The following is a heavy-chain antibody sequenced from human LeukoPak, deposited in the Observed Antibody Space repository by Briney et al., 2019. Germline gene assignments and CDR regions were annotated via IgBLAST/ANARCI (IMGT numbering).Heavy chain of an antibody. J-gene: IGHJ4*02. CDR3: ARWGSITTARFDY. Sequence: SEALSLTCTVSGGSISSYYWSWIRQPPGKGLEWIGYIYYSGSTNYNPSLKSRVTISVDTSKNQFSLELSSVTAADTAVYYCARWGSITTARFDYWGPGNPGHRLL. D-gene: IGHD3-16*01. V-gene: IGHV4-59*01. CDR2: IYYSGST. CDR1: GGSISSYY.